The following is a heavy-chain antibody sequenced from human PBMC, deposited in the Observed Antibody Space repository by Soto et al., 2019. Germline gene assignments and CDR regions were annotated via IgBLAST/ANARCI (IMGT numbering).Heavy chain of an antibody. CDR3: ARGAVLMEDWFDP. J-gene: IGHJ5*02. Sequence: ASVKVSCKASGYTFTSYDINWVRRATGQGLEWMGWMNPNSGNTGYAQKFQGRVTMTRNTSISTAYMELSSLRSEDTAVYYCARGAVLMEDWFDPWGQGTLVTVSS. CDR2: MNPNSGNT. V-gene: IGHV1-8*01. CDR1: GYTFTSYD. D-gene: IGHD2-8*01.